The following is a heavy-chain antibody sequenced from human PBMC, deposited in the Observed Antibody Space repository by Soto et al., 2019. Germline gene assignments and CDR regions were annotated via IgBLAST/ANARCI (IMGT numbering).Heavy chain of an antibody. Sequence: QLQLQESGSGLVKPSQTLSLTCAVSVVSISSGGYSWSWIRQPPGKGLEWIGYIYHSGSTYYNPSLKSRVTISVDRSKNQFSLKLSSVTAADTAVYYCARAGGLGAVAVDYWGQGTLVTVSS. CDR2: IYHSGST. CDR3: ARAGGLGAVAVDY. D-gene: IGHD6-19*01. V-gene: IGHV4-30-2*01. J-gene: IGHJ4*02. CDR1: VVSISSGGYS.